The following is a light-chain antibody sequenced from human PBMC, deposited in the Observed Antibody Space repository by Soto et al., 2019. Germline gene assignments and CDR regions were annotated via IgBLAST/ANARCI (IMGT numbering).Light chain of an antibody. Sequence: QSALTQSSSASASLGSSVKLTCTLSSGHSSYIIAWHQQQPGKAPRYLMKLEGSGSYNKGSGVPDRFSGSSSGADRYLTISNLQSEDEADYYCETWDSNTAVFGGGTHLTVL. CDR1: SGHSSYI. CDR2: LEGSGSY. V-gene: IGLV4-60*03. CDR3: ETWDSNTAV. J-gene: IGLJ7*01.